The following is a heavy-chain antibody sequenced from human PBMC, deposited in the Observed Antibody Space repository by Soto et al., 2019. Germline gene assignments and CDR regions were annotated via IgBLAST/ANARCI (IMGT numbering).Heavy chain of an antibody. J-gene: IGHJ4*02. D-gene: IGHD2-2*01. CDR3: ARVPPSSVVVPAVSHKYYFDY. V-gene: IGHV4-34*01. Sequence: SETLSLTCAVYGGSFSGYYWSWIRQPPGKGLEWIGEINHSGSTNYNPSLKSRVTISVDTSKNQFSLKLSSVTAADTAVYYCARVPPSSVVVPAVSHKYYFDYWGQGTLVTVSS. CDR2: INHSGST. CDR1: GGSFSGYY.